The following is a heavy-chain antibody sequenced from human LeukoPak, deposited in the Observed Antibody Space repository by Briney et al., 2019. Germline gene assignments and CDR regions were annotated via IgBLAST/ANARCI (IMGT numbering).Heavy chain of an antibody. J-gene: IGHJ4*02. D-gene: IGHD2-21*01. CDR3: ARLGTYCGGDCYPGSVGY. V-gene: IGHV4-4*07. CDR2: IYTSGST. CDR1: GGSISSYY. Sequence: SETLSLTCTVSGGSISSYYWSWIRQPAGKGLEWIGRIYTSGSTNYNPSLKSRVTMSVDTSKNQFSLKLSSVTAADTAVYYCARLGTYCGGDCYPGSVGYWGQGTLVTVSS.